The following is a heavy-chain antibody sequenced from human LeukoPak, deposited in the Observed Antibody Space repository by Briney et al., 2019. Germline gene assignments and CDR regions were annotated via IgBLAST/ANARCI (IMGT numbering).Heavy chain of an antibody. J-gene: IGHJ4*02. CDR1: GFTFTNYT. Sequence: PGGSLRLSCAASGFTFTNYTMSWVRQAPGKGLEWVSSISSSSSYIYYADSVKGRFTISRDNAKNTLYLQMNSLRAEDTAVFYCARAGHYYESNSYPNSYYFDYWGQGTLVTVSS. D-gene: IGHD3-22*01. V-gene: IGHV3-21*06. CDR2: ISSSSSYI. CDR3: ARAGHYYESNSYPNSYYFDY.